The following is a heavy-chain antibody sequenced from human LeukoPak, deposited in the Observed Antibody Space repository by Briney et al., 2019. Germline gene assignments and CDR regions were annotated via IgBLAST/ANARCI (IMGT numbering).Heavy chain of an antibody. CDR2: IIPIFGTA. D-gene: IGHD1-26*01. V-gene: IGHV1-69*01. J-gene: IGHJ4*02. CDR3: ARGKIVGATRSHFDY. CDR1: GGTFSSYA. Sequence: SVKVSCKASGGTFSSYAISWVRQAPGHGLEWMGGIIPIFGTANYAQKFQGRVTITADESTSTAYMELSSLRSEDTAVYYCARGKIVGATRSHFDYWGQGTLVTVSS.